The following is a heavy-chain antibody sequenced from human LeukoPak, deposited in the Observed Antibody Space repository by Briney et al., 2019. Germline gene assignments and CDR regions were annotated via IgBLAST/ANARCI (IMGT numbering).Heavy chain of an antibody. V-gene: IGHV1-8*01. CDR1: GYTFTSYD. Sequence: ASVKVSCKASGYTFTSYDINWVRQATGQGLEWMGWMNPNSGDTGYAQKFQGRVTMTRNTSISTAYMELSSLRSEDTAVYYCARVGHWGYDILTGYRGADYWGQGTLVTVSS. CDR2: MNPNSGDT. D-gene: IGHD3-9*01. CDR3: ARVGHWGYDILTGYRGADY. J-gene: IGHJ4*02.